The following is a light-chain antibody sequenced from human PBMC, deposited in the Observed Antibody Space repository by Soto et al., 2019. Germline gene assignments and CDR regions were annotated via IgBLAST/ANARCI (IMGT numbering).Light chain of an antibody. J-gene: IGLJ2*01. V-gene: IGLV1-40*01. CDR2: GNI. CDR1: SSNIGAGYD. CDR3: QSYDSSLTVV. Sequence: QSVLTQPPSVSGAPGQRVTISCTGSSSNIGAGYDVHWYQQVPGTAPKLLNYGNINRPSGVPDRFSGSKSGTSASLAITGLQADDEADYYCQSYDSSLTVVFGGGTKLTVL.